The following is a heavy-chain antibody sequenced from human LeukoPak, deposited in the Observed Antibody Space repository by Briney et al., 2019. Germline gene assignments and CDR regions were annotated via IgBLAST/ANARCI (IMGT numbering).Heavy chain of an antibody. CDR2: LSGGAIST. CDR1: GFTFSIYA. D-gene: IGHD3-9*01. V-gene: IGHV3-23*01. CDR3: AKVIYQDILTGYYPGFDP. J-gene: IGHJ5*02. Sequence: GGSLRLSCAASGFTFSIYAMSCVRQAPGKAREWVSTLSGGAISTYYADSEKALFTISRDNSKNTLYLHMNTLRAEHRAVYYFAKVIYQDILTGYYPGFDPRGEGTLVTVSS.